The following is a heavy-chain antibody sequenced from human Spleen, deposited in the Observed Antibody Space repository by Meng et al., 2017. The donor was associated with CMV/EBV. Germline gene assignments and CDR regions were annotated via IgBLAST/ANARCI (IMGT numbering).Heavy chain of an antibody. D-gene: IGHD3-3*01. J-gene: IGHJ4*02. Sequence: GESLKISCAASGFTFSSYGMHWVRQAPGKGLEWVAVIWSDGSNKYYADSVKGRFTISRDNSKNTLYLQMSSLRAEDTAVYYCAKDPISYYDFWSAHPPDYWGQGSLVTVSS. CDR3: AKDPISYYDFWSAHPPDY. CDR1: GFTFSSYG. CDR2: IWSDGSNK. V-gene: IGHV3-33*06.